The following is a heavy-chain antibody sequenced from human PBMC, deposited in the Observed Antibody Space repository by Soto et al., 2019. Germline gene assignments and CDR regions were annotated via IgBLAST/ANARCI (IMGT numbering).Heavy chain of an antibody. Sequence: QVQLVQSGAEVKKPGASVKVSCKASGYTFTSYGISWVRQAPGQGLEWMGWISAYNGNTNYAQKLQGRVTMTTDTSTSTAYMELRSLRSDDTAVYCCAVLHSSGPTSGAFDIWGQGTMVTVSS. V-gene: IGHV1-18*01. CDR2: ISAYNGNT. CDR1: GYTFTSYG. CDR3: AVLHSSGPTSGAFDI. J-gene: IGHJ3*02. D-gene: IGHD3-22*01.